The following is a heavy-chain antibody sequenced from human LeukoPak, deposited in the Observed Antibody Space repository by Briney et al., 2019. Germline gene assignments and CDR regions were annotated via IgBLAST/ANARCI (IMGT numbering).Heavy chain of an antibody. CDR1: GGSISSSSYY. V-gene: IGHV4-39*07. CDR3: ASGVVDQWLLGYAFDI. J-gene: IGHJ3*02. D-gene: IGHD3-22*01. CDR2: IYYSGST. Sequence: PSETLSLTCTGSGGSISSSSYYWGWIRQPPGKGLEWIGSIYYSGSTYYNPSLKSRVTISVDTSKNQFSLKLSSVTAADTAVYYCASGVVDQWLLGYAFDIWGQGTMVTVSS.